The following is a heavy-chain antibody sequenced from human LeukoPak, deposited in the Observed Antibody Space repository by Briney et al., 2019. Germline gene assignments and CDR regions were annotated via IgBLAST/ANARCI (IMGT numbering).Heavy chain of an antibody. J-gene: IGHJ4*02. CDR3: ARLPYSSGWYHTYYFDY. CDR2: ISSSSSYI. Sequence: GGSLRLSCAASGFTFSSYSMNWVSQAPGKGLEWVSSISSSSSYIYYADSVKGRFTISRDNAKNSLYLQMNSLRAEDTAVYYCARLPYSSGWYHTYYFDYWGQGTLVTVSS. CDR1: GFTFSSYS. V-gene: IGHV3-21*01. D-gene: IGHD6-19*01.